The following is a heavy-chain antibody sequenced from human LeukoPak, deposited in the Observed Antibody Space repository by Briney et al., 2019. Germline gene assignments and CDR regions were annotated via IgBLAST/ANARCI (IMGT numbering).Heavy chain of an antibody. J-gene: IGHJ5*02. V-gene: IGHV1-69*01. CDR2: IIPIFGTA. CDR3: ARDQGTYGDYLIEGFDP. D-gene: IGHD4-17*01. CDR1: GGTFGSYA. Sequence: ASVKVSCKASGGTFGSYAISWVRQAPGQGLEWMGGIIPIFGTANYAQKFQGRVTITADESTSTAYMELSSLRSEDTAVYYCARDQGTYGDYLIEGFDPWGQGTLVTVSS.